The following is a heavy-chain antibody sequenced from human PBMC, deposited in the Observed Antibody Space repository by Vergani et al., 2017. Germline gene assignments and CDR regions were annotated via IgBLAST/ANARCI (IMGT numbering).Heavy chain of an antibody. Sequence: QVQLVESGGGVVQPGRSLRLSCAASGFTFSSYGMHWVRQAPGKGLEWVAVISYDGSNKYYADSVKGRFTISRDNSKNTLYLQMNSLRAEDTAVYYCAKDIYGSGSYCGMDVWGQGTTVTVSS. J-gene: IGHJ6*02. D-gene: IGHD3-10*01. CDR1: GFTFSSYG. V-gene: IGHV3-30*18. CDR3: AKDIYGSGSYCGMDV. CDR2: ISYDGSNK.